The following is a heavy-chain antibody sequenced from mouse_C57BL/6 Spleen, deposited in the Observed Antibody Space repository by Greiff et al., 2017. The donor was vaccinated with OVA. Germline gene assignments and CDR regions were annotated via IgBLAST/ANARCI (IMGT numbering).Heavy chain of an antibody. J-gene: IGHJ3*01. CDR2: IYPGSGST. D-gene: IGHD1-1*01. CDR1: GYTFTSYW. CDR3: ARRGSSYGGFAY. V-gene: IGHV1-55*01. Sequence: QVQLQQPGAELVKPGASVKMSCKASGYTFTSYWITWVKQRPGQGLEWIGDIYPGSGSTNYNEKFKSKATLTVDTSSSTAYMQLSSLTSEDSAVYYGARRGSSYGGFAYWGQGTLVTVSA.